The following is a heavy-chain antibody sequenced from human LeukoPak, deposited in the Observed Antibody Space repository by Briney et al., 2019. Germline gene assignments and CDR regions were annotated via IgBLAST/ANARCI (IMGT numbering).Heavy chain of an antibody. V-gene: IGHV4-39*07. CDR3: ARATTYCSCLDY. CDR1: GGSISSSSFF. J-gene: IGHJ4*02. Sequence: SETPSLTCTVSGGSISSSSFFWGWIRQPPGKGLEWIGSFYYSGSTYYNPSLKSRVTISVDTSKNQFSLRLNSVTAADTAVYYCARATTYCSCLDYWGQGTLVPVSS. CDR2: FYYSGST. D-gene: IGHD2-8*02.